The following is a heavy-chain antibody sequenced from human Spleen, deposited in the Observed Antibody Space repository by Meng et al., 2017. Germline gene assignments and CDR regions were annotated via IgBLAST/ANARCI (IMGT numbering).Heavy chain of an antibody. CDR3: ARMPLGDLSLYRSYFDY. CDR2: MSDSGSS. D-gene: IGHD3-16*02. V-gene: IGHV4-39*07. Sequence: SETLSLTCTVSDGSISSGSYYWGWVRQPPGKGLEWIGYMSDSGSSYYNPSLQSRVTISVDTSKNQFSLKLSSVTAADTAVYYCARMPLGDLSLYRSYFDYWGQGTLVTVSS. J-gene: IGHJ4*02. CDR1: DGSISSGSYY.